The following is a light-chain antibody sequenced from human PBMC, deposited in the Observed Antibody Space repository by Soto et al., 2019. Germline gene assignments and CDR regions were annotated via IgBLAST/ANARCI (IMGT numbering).Light chain of an antibody. J-gene: IGLJ2*01. V-gene: IGLV1-44*01. CDR1: SSNIGSNT. CDR2: SNN. Sequence: QLVLTQPPSASGTPRQRVTISCSGSSSNIGSNTVNWYQQLPGTAPKLLIYSNNQRPSGVPDRFSGSKSGTSASLAISGLQSEDEADYYCAAWDDSLNVVFGGGTKLTVL. CDR3: AAWDDSLNVV.